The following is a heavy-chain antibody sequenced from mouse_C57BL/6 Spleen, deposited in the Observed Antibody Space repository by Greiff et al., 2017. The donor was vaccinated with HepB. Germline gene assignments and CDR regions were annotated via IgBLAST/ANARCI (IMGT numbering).Heavy chain of an antibody. Sequence: QVTLKVCGPGILQSSQTLSLTCSFSGFSLSTSGMGVSWIRQPSGKGLEWLAHIYWDDDKRYNPSLKSRLTISKATSRNQVFLKITSVDTADTATYYCARSSSYVGVTIAMDYWGQGTSVTVSS. V-gene: IGHV8-12*01. CDR2: IYWDDDK. CDR3: ARSSSYVGVTIAMDY. CDR1: GFSLSTSGMG. J-gene: IGHJ4*01. D-gene: IGHD2-12*01.